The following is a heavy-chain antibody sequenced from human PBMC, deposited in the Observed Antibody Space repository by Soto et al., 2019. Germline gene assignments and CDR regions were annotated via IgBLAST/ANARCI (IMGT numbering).Heavy chain of an antibody. CDR2: IIPILGIA. D-gene: IGHD2-15*01. J-gene: IGHJ2*01. Sequence: QVQLVQSGAEVKKPGSSVKVSCKASGGTFSSYTISWVRQAPGQGLEWMGRIIPILGIANYAQKLQGRVTITADKSTSTDYTELSSLRSEDTAVYYCAREGCSGGSCYAENYFDLWGRGTLVTVSS. CDR3: AREGCSGGSCYAENYFDL. V-gene: IGHV1-69*08. CDR1: GGTFSSYT.